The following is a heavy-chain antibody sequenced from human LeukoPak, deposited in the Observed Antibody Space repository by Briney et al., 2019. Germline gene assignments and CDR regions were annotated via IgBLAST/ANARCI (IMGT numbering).Heavy chain of an antibody. CDR2: INPNSGGT. Sequence: ASVKVSCKASGYTFTGYYMHWARQAPGQGLEWMGWINPNSGGTNYAQKFQGRVTMTRDTSISTAYMELSRLRSDDTAVYYCARRKIKTNWFDPWGQGTLVTVSS. CDR1: GYTFTGYY. CDR3: ARRKIKTNWFDP. V-gene: IGHV1-2*02. J-gene: IGHJ5*02.